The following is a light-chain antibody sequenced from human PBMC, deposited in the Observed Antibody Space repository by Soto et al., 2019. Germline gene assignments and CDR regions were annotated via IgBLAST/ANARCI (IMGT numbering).Light chain of an antibody. Sequence: ALTQPRSVSGSPGQSVTISCTGTSSDVGGYNYVSWYQQHPGKAPKLIIFDVSKRPSGVPDRFSGSKSGNTASLTISGLQAEDEADYYCCSYAGSYTSYVFGTGTKLTVL. CDR2: DVS. V-gene: IGLV2-11*01. CDR1: SSDVGGYNY. J-gene: IGLJ1*01. CDR3: CSYAGSYTSYV.